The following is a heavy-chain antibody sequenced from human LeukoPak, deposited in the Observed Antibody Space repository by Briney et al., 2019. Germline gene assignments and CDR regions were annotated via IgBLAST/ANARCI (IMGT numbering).Heavy chain of an antibody. CDR3: VQTTGWPGFDY. D-gene: IGHD6-19*01. CDR2: IYNGVPT. Sequence: SETLSLICTTSGAPISRFYWSWVRQPPGKGLEWIGSIYNGVPTFFNPSLKSRATLSVDTSKTQFSLQLASVTAADTAVYYCVQTTGWPGFDYWGQGILVTVSS. CDR1: GAPISRFY. J-gene: IGHJ4*02. V-gene: IGHV4-4*09.